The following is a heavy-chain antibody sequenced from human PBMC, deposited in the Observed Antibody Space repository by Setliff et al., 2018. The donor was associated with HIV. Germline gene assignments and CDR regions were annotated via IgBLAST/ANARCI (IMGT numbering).Heavy chain of an antibody. Sequence: SETLSLTCTVSSGSIRSHYWNWIRQSPGKGLEWIAYFYYSGSPNYNPSLKSRVTMSVDTSKNQISLTLTSVTAADAAVYYCARGQWPAPRPDFSDGYYNYGMDVWGQGTTVTVSS. CDR1: SGSIRSHY. V-gene: IGHV4-59*11. D-gene: IGHD2-2*01. CDR3: ARGQWPAPRPDFSDGYYNYGMDV. J-gene: IGHJ6*02. CDR2: FYYSGSP.